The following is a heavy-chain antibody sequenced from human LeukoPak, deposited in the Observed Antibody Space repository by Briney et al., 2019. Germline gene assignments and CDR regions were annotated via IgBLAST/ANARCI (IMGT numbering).Heavy chain of an antibody. CDR1: GGSISSGGYY. CDR2: IYHSGST. CDR3: ARALNPRPCGGDCYSSDY. V-gene: IGHV4-30-2*01. D-gene: IGHD2-21*01. Sequence: SETLSLTCTVSGGSISSGGYYWSWIRQPPGKGLEWIGYIYHSGSTYYNPSLKSRVTISVDRSKNQFSLKLSSVTAADTAVYYCARALNPRPCGGDCYSSDYWGQGTLVTVSS. J-gene: IGHJ4*02.